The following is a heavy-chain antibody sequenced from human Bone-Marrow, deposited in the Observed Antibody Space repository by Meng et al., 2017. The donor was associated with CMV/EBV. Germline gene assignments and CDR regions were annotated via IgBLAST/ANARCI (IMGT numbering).Heavy chain of an antibody. Sequence: GESLKISCAASGFTFSSYWMSWVRQAPGKGLEWVANIKQDGSEKYYVDSVKGRFTISRDNAKNSLYLQMNSLRAEDTAVYYCASTSDSSGYYPGYWGQGTLVTVYS. D-gene: IGHD3-22*01. CDR1: GFTFSSYW. J-gene: IGHJ4*02. CDR3: ASTSDSSGYYPGY. CDR2: IKQDGSEK. V-gene: IGHV3-7*01.